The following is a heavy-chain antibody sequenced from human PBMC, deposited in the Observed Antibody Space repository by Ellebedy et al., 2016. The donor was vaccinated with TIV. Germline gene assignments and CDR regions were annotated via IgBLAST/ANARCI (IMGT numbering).Heavy chain of an antibody. D-gene: IGHD1-1*01. J-gene: IGHJ4*02. CDR2: INQDGSQT. CDR1: GFTFNTYS. V-gene: IGHV3-7*01. CDR3: ARAGAIGTVDY. Sequence: GESLKISCAASGFTFNTYSMNWVRQTPGKGLEWVANINQDGSQTYYVDSMEGRFTISRDNARNSLYLQMNTLRAEDTAVYYCARAGAIGTVDYWGQGTLVTVSS.